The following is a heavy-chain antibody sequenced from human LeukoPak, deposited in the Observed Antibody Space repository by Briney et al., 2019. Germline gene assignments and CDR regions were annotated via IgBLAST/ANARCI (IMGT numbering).Heavy chain of an antibody. CDR3: ARPGSTRYYFDY. Sequence: SETLSLTCAVYGGSFSGYYWSWIRQPPGKGLEWIGEINHSGSTNYNPSLKSRVTISVDTSKNQFSLKLSSVTTADTAVYYCARPGSTRYYFDYWGQGTLVTVSS. CDR2: INHSGST. J-gene: IGHJ4*02. V-gene: IGHV4-34*01. D-gene: IGHD6-13*01. CDR1: GGSFSGYY.